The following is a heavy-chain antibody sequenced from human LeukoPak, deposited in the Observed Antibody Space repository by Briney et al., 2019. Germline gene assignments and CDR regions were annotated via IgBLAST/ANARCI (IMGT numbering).Heavy chain of an antibody. CDR3: ARVAGDYDFWSGVDY. CDR1: GGTFSSYA. D-gene: IGHD3-3*01. CDR2: IIPIFGTA. V-gene: IGHV1-69*13. Sequence: GASVKVSCKASGGTFSSYAISWVRQAPGQGLEWMGGIIPIFGTANYAQKFQGRVTITADESTSTAYMELSSLRSEDTAVYYCARVAGDYDFWSGVDYWGQGTLVTVSS. J-gene: IGHJ4*02.